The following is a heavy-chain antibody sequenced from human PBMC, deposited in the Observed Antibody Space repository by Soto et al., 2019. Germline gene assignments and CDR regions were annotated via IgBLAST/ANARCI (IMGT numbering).Heavy chain of an antibody. J-gene: IGHJ6*04. V-gene: IGHV4-39*07. CDR2: INHSGST. D-gene: IGHD4-4*01. Sequence: PSETLSLTCTVSGGSISSGCYYWSWLRPQKGKGLEWIGEINHSGSTNYNPSLKSRVTISVDTSKNQFSLKLSSVTAVDTAVYYCARGPRDYSNYWGVDVWGKGTTVTVSS. CDR1: GGSISSGCYY. CDR3: ARGPRDYSNYWGVDV.